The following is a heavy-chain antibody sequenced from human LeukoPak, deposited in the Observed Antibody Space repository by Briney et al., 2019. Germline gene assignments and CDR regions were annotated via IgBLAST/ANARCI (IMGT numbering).Heavy chain of an antibody. CDR1: GYTFTGHN. D-gene: IGHD2-15*01. V-gene: IGHV1-2*06. Sequence: GASVKVSCKTSGYTFTGHNMHWVRQAPGQGLEWMGRINPNSGGTNYAQKFQGRVTMTRDTSISTAYMELSRLRSDDTAVYYCARVTGSGGSCYWGQGTLVTVSS. CDR2: INPNSGGT. J-gene: IGHJ4*02. CDR3: ARVTGSGGSCY.